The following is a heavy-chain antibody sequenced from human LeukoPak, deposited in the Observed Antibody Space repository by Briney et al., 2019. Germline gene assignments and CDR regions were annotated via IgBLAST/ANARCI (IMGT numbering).Heavy chain of an antibody. Sequence: ASVKVSCKASGYTFTSYDINWVRQATGQGLEWMGWMNPNSGNTGYAQKFQGGVTMTRNTSISTAYMELSSLRAEDTAVYYCAELGITMIGGVWGKGTTVTISS. CDR1: GYTFTSYD. J-gene: IGHJ6*04. CDR3: AELGITMIGGV. D-gene: IGHD3-10*02. V-gene: IGHV1-8*01. CDR2: MNPNSGNT.